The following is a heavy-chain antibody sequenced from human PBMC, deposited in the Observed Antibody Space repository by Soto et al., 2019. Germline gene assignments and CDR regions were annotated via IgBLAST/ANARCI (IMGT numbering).Heavy chain of an antibody. J-gene: IGHJ4*02. CDR3: TRGGTTTTYWGLFSY. D-gene: IGHD7-27*01. CDR2: VNSDGTST. Sequence: EVQLVESGGGLVQPGGSLMLSCAASGFTFSNYWIHWVRQVPGKGLVWVSRVNSDGTSTSYADFVKGRFTITRDNAKNTVYLQMDNLGADDTAVYYCTRGGTTTTYWGLFSYWGQGALVAVSS. CDR1: GFTFSNYW. V-gene: IGHV3-74*03.